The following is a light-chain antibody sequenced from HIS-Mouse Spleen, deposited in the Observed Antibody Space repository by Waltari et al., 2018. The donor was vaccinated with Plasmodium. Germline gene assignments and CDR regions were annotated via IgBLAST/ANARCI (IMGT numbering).Light chain of an antibody. J-gene: IGKJ3*01. CDR3: QQYNNWSFT. CDR1: QSVSSN. CDR2: GAS. V-gene: IGKV3-15*01. Sequence: EIVMTQSPATLSVSPGERDTLSCRASQSVSSNLAWYKQKPGQAPRLLIYGASTRATGIPARFSGSGSGTEFTLTISSLQSEDFAVYYCQQYNNWSFTFGPGTKVDIK.